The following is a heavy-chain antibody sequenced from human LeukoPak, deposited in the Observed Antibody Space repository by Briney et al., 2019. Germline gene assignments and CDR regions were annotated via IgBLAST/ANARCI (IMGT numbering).Heavy chain of an antibody. Sequence: GGSLRLSCAASGFTFSSYSMNWVRQAPGKGLEWVSSISSSSSYIYYADSVKGRFTISRDNAKNSLYLQMNSLRAEDTAVYYCARDPYSSTWSYGMDVWGQGTTVTVSS. CDR2: ISSSSSYI. D-gene: IGHD6-6*01. CDR1: GFTFSSYS. CDR3: ARDPYSSTWSYGMDV. V-gene: IGHV3-21*01. J-gene: IGHJ6*02.